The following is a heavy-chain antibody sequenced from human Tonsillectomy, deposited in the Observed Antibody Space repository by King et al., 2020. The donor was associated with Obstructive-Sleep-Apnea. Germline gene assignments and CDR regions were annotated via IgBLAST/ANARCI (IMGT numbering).Heavy chain of an antibody. CDR2: IYYSGTT. D-gene: IGHD3-10*01. V-gene: IGHV4-39*07. J-gene: IGHJ4*02. CDR3: ARDPFYGSGSFYHFDY. Sequence: MQLQESGPGLVKPSETLSLTCTASGGSISSRNYYWGWIRQPPGKGLEWIGSIYYSGTTYYNSSLRSRVTISVDTSKNQFSLKMSSVTAADTAVYYCARDPFYGSGSFYHFDYWGQGTLVTVSS. CDR1: GGSISSRNYY.